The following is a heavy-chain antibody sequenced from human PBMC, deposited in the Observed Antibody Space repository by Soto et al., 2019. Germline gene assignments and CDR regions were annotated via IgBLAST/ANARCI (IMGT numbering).Heavy chain of an antibody. V-gene: IGHV1-3*01. CDR1: GYTFTSHT. CDR2: IIVSHGRP. D-gene: IGHD3-3*01. Sequence: QVQLVQSGAEVKEPGASVKVSCKASGYTFTSHTIHWARQAPGQGLEWMGWIIVSHGRPRIAPHFQGRVTLTTDTSATTAYMELNSLTSEDTAVYVCAREPEDGVPGDFWGQGTLVVVSS. CDR3: AREPEDGVPGDF. J-gene: IGHJ4*02.